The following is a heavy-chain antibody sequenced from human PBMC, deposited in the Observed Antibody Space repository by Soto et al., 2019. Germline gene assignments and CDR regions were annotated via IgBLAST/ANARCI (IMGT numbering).Heavy chain of an antibody. D-gene: IGHD2-15*01. V-gene: IGHV1-69*01. Sequence: QVQLVQSGAEVKKPGSSVKVSCKASGGTFSSYAISWVRQAPGQGLEWMGGIIPIFGTANYAQKFQGRVTITADESTSTAYMELSSLRSEDTAVYYCARGRGYCSGGSCHSFDYWGQGTLVTVSS. CDR2: IIPIFGTA. CDR3: ARGRGYCSGGSCHSFDY. J-gene: IGHJ4*02. CDR1: GGTFSSYA.